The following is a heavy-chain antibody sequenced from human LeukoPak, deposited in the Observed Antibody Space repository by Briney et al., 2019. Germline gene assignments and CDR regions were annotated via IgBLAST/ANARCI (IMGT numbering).Heavy chain of an antibody. J-gene: IGHJ5*02. D-gene: IGHD4-17*01. V-gene: IGHV4-59*01. CDR3: ARGLLWGYGDYSPWFDP. CDR2: IYYSGST. CDR1: GGSISSYY. Sequence: PSETLSLTCTVSGGSISSYYWSWIGQPPGKGLEWIGYIYYSGSTNYNPSLKSRVTISVDTSKNQFSLKLSSVTAADTAVYYCARGLLWGYGDYSPWFDPRGQGTLVTVSS.